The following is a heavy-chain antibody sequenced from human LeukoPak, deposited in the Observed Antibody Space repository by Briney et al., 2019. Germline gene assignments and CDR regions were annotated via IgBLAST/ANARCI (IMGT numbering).Heavy chain of an antibody. D-gene: IGHD4-23*01. CDR1: GGSISSYY. CDR3: ARDGAGGDAFDI. CDR2: IYTSGST. J-gene: IGHJ3*02. Sequence: SETLSLTCTVSGGSISSYYWSWIRQPAGKGLEWIGRIYTSGSTNYSPSLKSRVTISVDKFKNQFSLKLSSVTAADTAVYYCARDGAGGDAFDIWGQGTMVTVSS. V-gene: IGHV4-4*07.